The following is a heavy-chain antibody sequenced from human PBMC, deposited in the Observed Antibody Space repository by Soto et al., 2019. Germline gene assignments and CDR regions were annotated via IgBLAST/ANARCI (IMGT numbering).Heavy chain of an antibody. V-gene: IGHV1-46*01. CDR3: ARDKSGDCSSTSCYTKGGMDV. J-gene: IGHJ6*02. CDR1: GYTFTSYY. CDR2: INPSGGST. Sequence: ASVKVSCKASGYTFTSYYMHWVRQAPGQGLEWMGIINPSGGSTSYAQKFQGRVTMTRDTSTSTVYMELSSLRSEDTAVYYCARDKSGDCSSTSCYTKGGMDVWGQGTTVTVSS. D-gene: IGHD2-2*02.